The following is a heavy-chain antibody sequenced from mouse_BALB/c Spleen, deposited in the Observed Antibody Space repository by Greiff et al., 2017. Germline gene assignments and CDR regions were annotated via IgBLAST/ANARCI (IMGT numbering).Heavy chain of an antibody. CDR2: ISRGGSYT. CDR3: ARYGLLAWFAY. V-gene: IGHV5-9-3*01. CDR1: GFTFSSYA. D-gene: IGHD2-10*02. Sequence: EVQLVESGGGLVKPGGSLKLSCAASGFTFSSYAMSWVRQTPEKRLEWVATISRGGSYTYYPDSVKGRFTISRDNAKNTLYLQMSSLRSEDTAMYYCARYGLLAWFAYWGQGTLVTVSA. J-gene: IGHJ3*01.